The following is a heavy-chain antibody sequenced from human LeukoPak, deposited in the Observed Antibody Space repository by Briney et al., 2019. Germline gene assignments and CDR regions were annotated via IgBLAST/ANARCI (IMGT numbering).Heavy chain of an antibody. J-gene: IGHJ6*02. D-gene: IGHD2-2*01. CDR2: ISSSSSYI. V-gene: IGHV3-21*01. CDR3: ARDGRVYCSSTSCYVDYYYYGMDV. CDR1: GFTFSSYS. Sequence: GGSLRLSCAASGFTFSSYSMNWVRQAPGKGLEWVSSISSSSSYIYYADSVKGRFTISRDNAKNSLYLQMNSLRAEDTAVYYCARDGRVYCSSTSCYVDYYYYGMDVWGQGATVTVSS.